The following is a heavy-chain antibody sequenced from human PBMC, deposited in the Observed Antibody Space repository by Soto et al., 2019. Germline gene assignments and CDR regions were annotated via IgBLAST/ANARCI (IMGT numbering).Heavy chain of an antibody. V-gene: IGHV3-23*01. CDR3: AKAKSTSTFTAMDA. D-gene: IGHD5-12*01. Sequence: GGSLSLSCAASGFTFGSHAMTWVRQAPGKGLEWVAGISASGGNTYYADSVKGRFTISRASSDNSLYLQMDRLRVEDTALYYCAKAKSTSTFTAMDAWGQGTTVTVSS. J-gene: IGHJ6*02. CDR1: GFTFGSHA. CDR2: ISASGGNT.